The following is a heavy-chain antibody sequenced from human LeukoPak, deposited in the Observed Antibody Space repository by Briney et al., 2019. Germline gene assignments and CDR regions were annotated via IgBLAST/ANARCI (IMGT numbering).Heavy chain of an antibody. CDR1: GFTFSSYS. V-gene: IGHV3-21*01. Sequence: GGSLRLSCAASGFTFSSYSMNWVRQAPGKGLEWVSSISSSSSYIYYADLVKGRFTISRDNAKNSLYLQMNSLRAEDTAVYYCARDKSGYDHRGTYYYYGMDVWGQGTTVTVSS. D-gene: IGHD5-12*01. J-gene: IGHJ6*02. CDR3: ARDKSGYDHRGTYYYYGMDV. CDR2: ISSSSSYI.